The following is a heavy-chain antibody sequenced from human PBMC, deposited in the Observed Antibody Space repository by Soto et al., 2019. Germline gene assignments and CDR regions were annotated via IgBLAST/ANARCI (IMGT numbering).Heavy chain of an antibody. V-gene: IGHV3-21*01. CDR3: ARACSSTSCYYYYGMDV. Sequence: GGSLRLSCAASGFTFSSYSMNWVRQAPGKGLEWVSSIGSSSTFIYYADSVKGRFTISRDNAKNSLYLQMNSLRAEDTAVYYCARACSSTSCYYYYGMDVWGQGTTVTVSS. J-gene: IGHJ6*02. CDR2: IGSSSTFI. D-gene: IGHD2-2*01. CDR1: GFTFSSYS.